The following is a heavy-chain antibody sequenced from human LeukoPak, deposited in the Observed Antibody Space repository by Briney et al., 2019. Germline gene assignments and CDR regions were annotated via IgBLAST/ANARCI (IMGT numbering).Heavy chain of an antibody. J-gene: IGHJ4*02. D-gene: IGHD2-21*02. V-gene: IGHV4-59*08. Sequence: SETLSLTCTVSGGSISSYYWSWIRQPPGKGLEWIGYIYYSGSTNYNPSLKSRVTISVDTSKNRFSLKLSSVTAADTAVYYCARIYGPRLRYYFDYWGQGTLVTVSS. CDR1: GGSISSYY. CDR3: ARIYGPRLRYYFDY. CDR2: IYYSGST.